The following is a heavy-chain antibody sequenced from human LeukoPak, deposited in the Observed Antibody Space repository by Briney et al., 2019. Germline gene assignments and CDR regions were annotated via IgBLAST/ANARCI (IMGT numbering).Heavy chain of an antibody. D-gene: IGHD2-21*02. J-gene: IGHJ3*02. CDR1: GFTVSSNY. CDR3: ARAVGVTAIHNAFDI. CDR2: IYSGGGT. Sequence: GGSLRLSCAASGFTVSSNYMSWVRQAPGKGLEWVSVIYSGGGTDYADSVKGRFTISRDNSKNTLYLEMNSLRAEDTAVYYCARAVGVTAIHNAFDIWGQGTMVTVSS. V-gene: IGHV3-66*02.